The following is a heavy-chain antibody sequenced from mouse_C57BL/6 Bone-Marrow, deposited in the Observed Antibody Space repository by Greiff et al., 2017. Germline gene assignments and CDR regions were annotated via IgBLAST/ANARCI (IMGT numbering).Heavy chain of an antibody. J-gene: IGHJ4*01. CDR2: ISNGGGST. CDR3: AGYAMDY. V-gene: IGHV5-12*01. CDR1: GFTFSDYY. Sequence: EVKLVESGGGLVQPGGSLKLSCAASGFTFSDYYMYWVRQTPEKRLEWVAYISNGGGSTYYPDTVKGRFTISRDNAKNTLYLQMSRLKAEDTAMYYCAGYAMDYWGQGTSVTVSS.